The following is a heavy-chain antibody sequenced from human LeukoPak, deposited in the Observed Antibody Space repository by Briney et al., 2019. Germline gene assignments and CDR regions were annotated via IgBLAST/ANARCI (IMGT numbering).Heavy chain of an antibody. J-gene: IGHJ3*02. V-gene: IGHV4-31*03. Sequence: MSSQTLSLTCTVSGGSISSGGYYWSWIRQHPGKGLEWIGYIYYSGSTYYNPSLKSRVTISVDTSKNQFSLKLSSVTAADTAVYYCARHEIVATIKAFDIWGQGTTVTVSS. CDR2: IYYSGST. CDR3: ARHEIVATIKAFDI. D-gene: IGHD5-12*01. CDR1: GGSISSGGYY.